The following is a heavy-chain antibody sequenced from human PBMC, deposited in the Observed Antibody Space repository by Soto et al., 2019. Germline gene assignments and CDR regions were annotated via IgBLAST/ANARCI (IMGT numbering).Heavy chain of an antibody. V-gene: IGHV3-15*07. Sequence: EGQLVESGGGLVKPGGSLRLSCAASGFTFSNVWMNWVRQAPGKGLEWVGRIKSKLDGETIDYAAPVKGRFTISRDDSKNRLCLQMNSLKTEDTGVYYCTPLAMKYNSDWYEFSDWGQGTLVTVSS. J-gene: IGHJ4*02. CDR3: TPLAMKYNSDWYEFSD. D-gene: IGHD6-19*01. CDR1: GFTFSNVW. CDR2: IKSKLDGETI.